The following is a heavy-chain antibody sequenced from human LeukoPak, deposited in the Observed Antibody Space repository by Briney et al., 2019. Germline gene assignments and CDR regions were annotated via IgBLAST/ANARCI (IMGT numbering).Heavy chain of an antibody. CDR1: GYTFTDYY. V-gene: IGHV1-2*06. Sequence: ASVKVSCKACGYTFTDYYIHWVRQAPGQGLEWMGRINPNSGGNKYAQNFQGRVTITRDTSISPPYMELSRLRSGCTAVHYCARDTGLGATVGDYWGQGTLVTVSS. J-gene: IGHJ4*02. CDR2: INPNSGGN. CDR3: ARDTGLGATVGDY. D-gene: IGHD1-26*01.